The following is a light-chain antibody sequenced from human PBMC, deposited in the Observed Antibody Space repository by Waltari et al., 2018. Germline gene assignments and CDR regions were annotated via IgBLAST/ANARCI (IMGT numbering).Light chain of an antibody. CDR3: QQYYSYRNT. CDR2: AAS. V-gene: IGKV1-8*01. Sequence: AIRLTPSPSSLPAPTGDSGAITCRASQGISSYLAWYQQKPGKAPKLLIYAASTLQSGVPSRFSGSGSGTDFTLTISCLQSEDFATYYCQQYYSYRNTFGQGTKLEIK. J-gene: IGKJ2*01. CDR1: QGISSY.